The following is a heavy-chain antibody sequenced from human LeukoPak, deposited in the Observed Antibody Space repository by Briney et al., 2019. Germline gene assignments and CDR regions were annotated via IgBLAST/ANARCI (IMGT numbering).Heavy chain of an antibody. CDR1: GFTFSTYS. D-gene: IGHD3-10*01. CDR2: ISSSSRTI. Sequence: GGSLRLSCAVSGFTFSTYSMSWVRQCPGKGLEWVSYISSSSRTIYYADSVKGRFTISRDNAKNSVSLQMNSLRAEDTAVYYRARRSSPDYYNSGTNYLFDYWGQGTLVTVSS. CDR3: ARRSSPDYYNSGTNYLFDY. J-gene: IGHJ4*02. V-gene: IGHV3-48*01.